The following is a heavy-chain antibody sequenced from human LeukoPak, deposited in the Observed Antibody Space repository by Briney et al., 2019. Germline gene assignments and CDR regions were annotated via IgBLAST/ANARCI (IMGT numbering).Heavy chain of an antibody. CDR3: ARWHSGSYGAFDI. V-gene: IGHV3-11*01. D-gene: IGHD1-26*01. J-gene: IGHJ3*02. CDR2: ISSTSSTR. Sequence: GGSLRLSCAASGFIFSDYYMSWIRQAPGKGLEWVSYISSTSSTRYCADSVKGRFTISRDNAKNSLYLQMNSLRAEDTAVYYCARWHSGSYGAFDIWGQGTMVTVSS. CDR1: GFIFSDYY.